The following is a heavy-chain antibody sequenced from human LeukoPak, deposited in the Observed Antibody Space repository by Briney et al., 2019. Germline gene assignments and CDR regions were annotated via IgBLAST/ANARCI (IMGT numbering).Heavy chain of an antibody. CDR3: ARDRTYYDFWSGYPFDP. J-gene: IGHJ5*02. CDR1: GFTFSSYS. D-gene: IGHD3-3*01. Sequence: PGGSLRLSCAASGFTFSSYSMNWVRQAPGKGLEWVSYISSSGSTIYYADSVKGRFTISRDNAKNSLYLQMNSLRAEDTAVYYCARDRTYYDFWSGYPFDPWGQGTLVTVSS. CDR2: ISSSGSTI. V-gene: IGHV3-48*01.